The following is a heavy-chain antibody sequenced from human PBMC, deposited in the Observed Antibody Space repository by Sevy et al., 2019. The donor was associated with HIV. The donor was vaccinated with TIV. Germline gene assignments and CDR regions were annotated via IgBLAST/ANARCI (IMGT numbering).Heavy chain of an antibody. J-gene: IGHJ4*02. CDR3: ARHHIVVVIAINYFDY. CDR1: GGSISSSSYY. Sequence: SETLSLTCTVSGGSISSSSYYWGWIRQPPGKGLEWIGSIYYSGSTYYNPSLKSRVTITVDTSKNQFSLKLSSVTAADTAVYYCARHHIVVVIAINYFDYWGQGTLVTVSS. CDR2: IYYSGST. D-gene: IGHD2-21*01. V-gene: IGHV4-39*01.